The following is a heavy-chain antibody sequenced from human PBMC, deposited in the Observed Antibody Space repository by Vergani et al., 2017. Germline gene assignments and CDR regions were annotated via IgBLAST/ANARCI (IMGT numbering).Heavy chain of an antibody. CDR3: ARDSLAAAGTMGY. J-gene: IGHJ4*02. CDR2: ISYDGSNK. D-gene: IGHD6-13*01. Sequence: VQLVESGGGLVQPGGSLRLSCAASGFTFSSYAMSWVRQAPGKGLEWVAVISYDGSNKYYADSVKGRFTISRDNSKNTLYLQMNSLRAEDTAVYYCARDSLAAAGTMGYWGQGTLVTVSS. CDR1: GFTFSSYA. V-gene: IGHV3-30-3*01.